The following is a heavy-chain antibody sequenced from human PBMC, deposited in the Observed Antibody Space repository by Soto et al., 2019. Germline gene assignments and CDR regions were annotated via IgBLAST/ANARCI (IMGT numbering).Heavy chain of an antibody. CDR3: AGEMVRWVGSDY. Sequence: QVQLVQSGAEVKKPGASVKVSCKASGYTFTSYGISWVRQAPGQGLEWMGWISTYNGNTKYAGKLQGTVTMTTDTSTNTAYMERKGLGSNDRAGFFCAGEMVRWVGSDYWGQGTLVTVSS. CDR1: GYTFTSYG. CDR2: ISTYNGNT. V-gene: IGHV1-18*01. D-gene: IGHD3-10*01. J-gene: IGHJ4*02.